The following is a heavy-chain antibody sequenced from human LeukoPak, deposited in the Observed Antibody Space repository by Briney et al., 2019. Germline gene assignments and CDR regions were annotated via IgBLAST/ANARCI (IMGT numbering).Heavy chain of an antibody. CDR1: GFTFSSYG. CDR3: AKDLYCSGGSCYSSYMDV. CDR2: IRYDGSNK. Sequence: PGGSLRLSCAASGFTFSSYGMHWVRQAPGKGLEWVAFIRYDGSNKYYADSVKGRFTISRDNSKNTLYLQMNSLRAADTAVYYCAKDLYCSGGSCYSSYMDVWGKGTTVTVSS. V-gene: IGHV3-30*02. J-gene: IGHJ6*03. D-gene: IGHD2-15*01.